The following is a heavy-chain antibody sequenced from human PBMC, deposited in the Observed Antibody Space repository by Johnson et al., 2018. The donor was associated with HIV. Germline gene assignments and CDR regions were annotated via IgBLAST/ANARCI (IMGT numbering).Heavy chain of an antibody. D-gene: IGHD2-21*01. V-gene: IGHV3-66*01. J-gene: IGHJ3*02. CDR1: GFTFSSYA. Sequence: VQLVESGGGVVQPGRSLRLSCAASGFTFSSYAMHWVRQAPGKGLEWVSVIHSGGSTYYADSVEGRFTISRDNSKNTVLLQMNSLRVEDTAVYYCARGGHCGGDCAGAKQALDIWGQGTMVTVSS. CDR2: IHSGGST. CDR3: ARGGHCGGDCAGAKQALDI.